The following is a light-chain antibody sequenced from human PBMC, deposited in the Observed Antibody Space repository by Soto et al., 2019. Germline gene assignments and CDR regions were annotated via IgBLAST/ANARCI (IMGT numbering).Light chain of an antibody. Sequence: EIVLTPSPGTLSLSPGERATLSCRASQSVAGSYLAWYQQKPGQAPRLLIYGATSRATGIPDRFSGSGSGTDFTLTISRLEPEDFAVYYCQQYGISPFTFGPGTKVDIK. CDR3: QQYGISPFT. V-gene: IGKV3-20*01. CDR2: GAT. J-gene: IGKJ3*01. CDR1: QSVAGSY.